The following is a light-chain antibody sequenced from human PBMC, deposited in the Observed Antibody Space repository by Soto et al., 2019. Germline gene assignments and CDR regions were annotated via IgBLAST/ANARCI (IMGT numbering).Light chain of an antibody. V-gene: IGKV3-20*01. CDR3: QQYGNFPYT. J-gene: IGKJ2*01. Sequence: ETVLTQSPATLYLSPGERATLSCRANETVNNNFLAWYGQKPGQAPRLLIHGPSRRARGIPDRFSGSGAWTDFTLTISRLEPEDFEVYYCQQYGNFPYTFGPGTKVQIK. CDR2: GPS. CDR1: ETVNNNF.